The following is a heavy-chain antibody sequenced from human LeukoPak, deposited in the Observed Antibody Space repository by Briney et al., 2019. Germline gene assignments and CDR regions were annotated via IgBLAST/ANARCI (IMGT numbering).Heavy chain of an antibody. CDR3: ARGLRYFDWSQNWFDP. V-gene: IGHV3-23*01. D-gene: IGHD3-9*01. J-gene: IGHJ5*02. Sequence: GGSLRLSCAASGFTFSTYVMSWVRQAPGKGMEWVSAISGSGGSTYYADSVKGRFTVSRDNSKNTLYLQMNSLRAEDTAVYYCARGLRYFDWSQNWFDPWGQGTLVTVSS. CDR1: GFTFSTYV. CDR2: ISGSGGST.